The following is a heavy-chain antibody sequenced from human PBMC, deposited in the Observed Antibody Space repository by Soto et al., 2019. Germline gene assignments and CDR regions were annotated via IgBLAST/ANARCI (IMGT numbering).Heavy chain of an antibody. CDR1: GFTFSNFA. V-gene: IGHV3-23*01. CDR3: AKAMSTPSRPRNYFDY. CDR2: ISGGGGTT. Sequence: EVQLLESGGDLVQPGGSLRLSCAASGFTFSNFAMSWVRQAPGKGLVWVSVISGGGGTTYYADSVKGRFTISRDNSKNTLYLQMDSLRAEDTALYYCAKAMSTPSRPRNYFDYWGQGTLVTVSS. D-gene: IGHD6-6*01. J-gene: IGHJ4*02.